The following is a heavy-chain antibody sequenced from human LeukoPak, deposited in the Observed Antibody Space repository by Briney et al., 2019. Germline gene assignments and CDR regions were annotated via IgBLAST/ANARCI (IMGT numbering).Heavy chain of an antibody. CDR1: GYTFTSHW. J-gene: IGHJ4*02. CDR3: ARQGYDSSGYYLQDY. V-gene: IGHV5-51*01. Sequence: GESLKISCKGSGYTFTSHWIGWVRQMPGKGLEGMGIIYPSDSDTRYSPSFKGQVTISADKSISTAYLQWSSLKASDTAMYYCARQGYDSSGYYLQDYWGQGTLVTVST. CDR2: IYPSDSDT. D-gene: IGHD3-22*01.